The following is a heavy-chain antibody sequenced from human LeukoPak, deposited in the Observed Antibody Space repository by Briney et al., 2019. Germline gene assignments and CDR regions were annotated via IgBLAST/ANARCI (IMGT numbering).Heavy chain of an antibody. CDR2: ITKNGRTA. V-gene: IGHV3-23*01. J-gene: IGHJ6*04. CDR1: RFTLAAFG. Sequence: GGSLRLSCTASRFTLAAFGMSWVRQAPGKGLEWVSGITKNGRTAKLADSVRGRFSISRDTFTNKLYLQMNSLRGDDTAVYWCAKDLPGGEDDHYGFDVWGKGTTVTVSS. CDR3: AKDLPGGEDDHYGFDV. D-gene: IGHD3-10*01.